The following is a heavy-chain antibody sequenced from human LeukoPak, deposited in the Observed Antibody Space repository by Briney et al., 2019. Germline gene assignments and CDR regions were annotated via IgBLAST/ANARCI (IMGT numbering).Heavy chain of an antibody. Sequence: GGSLRLSCAASGFTFSSYAMHWVRQAPGKGLEWVAVISYDGSNKYHADSVKGRFTISRDNSKNTLYLQMNSLRAEDTAVYYCARDGYGDYWVDYWGQGTLVTVSS. CDR2: ISYDGSNK. V-gene: IGHV3-30*04. CDR3: ARDGYGDYWVDY. CDR1: GFTFSSYA. J-gene: IGHJ4*02. D-gene: IGHD4-17*01.